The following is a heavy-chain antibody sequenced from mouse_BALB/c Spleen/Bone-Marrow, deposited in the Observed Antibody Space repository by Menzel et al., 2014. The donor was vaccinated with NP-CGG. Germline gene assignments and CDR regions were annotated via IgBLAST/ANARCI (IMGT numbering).Heavy chain of an antibody. CDR2: IRLKSNNYAT. J-gene: IGHJ1*01. Sequence: EVQGVESGGGLVQPGGSMKLSCVASGFTFSNHWMNWVRQPPEKGLEWVAEIRLKSNNYATHYAASVKGSFTISRDDSKSSVYLQMNNFRAEDTSSYYCTRRGSSWYFDVWGPGTTVTVSS. D-gene: IGHD1-3*01. CDR1: GFTFSNHW. V-gene: IGHV6-6*02. CDR3: TRRGSSWYFDV.